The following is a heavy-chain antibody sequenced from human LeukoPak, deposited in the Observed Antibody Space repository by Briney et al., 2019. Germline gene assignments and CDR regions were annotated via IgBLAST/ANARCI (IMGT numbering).Heavy chain of an antibody. D-gene: IGHD4-17*01. Sequence: PGGSLRLSCAASGFTFNDYYMSWIRQAPGKGLEWISYISSRSTTMYYADSVKGRFTISRDDAKNSLSLQMSSPRAEDTAVYYCARTHGDYFDYWGQGTLVTVSS. CDR3: ARTHGDYFDY. V-gene: IGHV3-11*01. CDR2: ISSRSTTM. CDR1: GFTFNDYY. J-gene: IGHJ4*02.